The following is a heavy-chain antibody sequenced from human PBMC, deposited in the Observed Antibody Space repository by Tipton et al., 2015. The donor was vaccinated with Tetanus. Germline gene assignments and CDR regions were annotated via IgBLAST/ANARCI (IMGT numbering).Heavy chain of an antibody. CDR1: GYTFTTYG. D-gene: IGHD6-19*01. Sequence: QSGAEVKKPGASVKVSCRASGYTFTTYGINWIRQAPGQGLEWLGWNGGHNGDTNYAQKFQGRATMTTDTSANTAYMELRSLRSDDTAVYFCARLVKQWLIPEDYWGQGTLVTVSS. J-gene: IGHJ4*02. V-gene: IGHV1-18*01. CDR3: ARLVKQWLIPEDY. CDR2: NGGHNGDT.